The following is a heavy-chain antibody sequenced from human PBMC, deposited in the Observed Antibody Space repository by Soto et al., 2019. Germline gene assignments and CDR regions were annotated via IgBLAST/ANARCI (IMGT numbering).Heavy chain of an antibody. CDR1: GFTFSSYA. V-gene: IGHV3-23*01. D-gene: IGHD5-12*01. CDR2: ISGSGGST. J-gene: IGHJ4*02. Sequence: GGSLRLSCAASGFTFSSYAMSWVRQAPGKGLEWVSAISGSGGSTYYADSVKGRFTISRDNSKNTLYLQMNSLRAEDTAVYYCAKAGLGYSGYDLVYWGQGTLVTVSS. CDR3: AKAGLGYSGYDLVY.